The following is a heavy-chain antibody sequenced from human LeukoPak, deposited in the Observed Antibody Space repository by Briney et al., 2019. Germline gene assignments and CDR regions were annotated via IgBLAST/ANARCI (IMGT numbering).Heavy chain of an antibody. D-gene: IGHD3-10*01. J-gene: IGHJ4*02. CDR3: AKETYGSGSDATHY. CDR1: GLTFNTYA. V-gene: IGHV3-23*01. CDR2: ISGRGGST. Sequence: PGGSQTLSCVPSGLTFNTYAMNWARHAPGKGLEWLSSISGRGGSTFYAHSVKGRLTMSRDNSTNTLYLQMNSLRAEETAVYYCAKETYGSGSDATHYWRQGTLVTVSS.